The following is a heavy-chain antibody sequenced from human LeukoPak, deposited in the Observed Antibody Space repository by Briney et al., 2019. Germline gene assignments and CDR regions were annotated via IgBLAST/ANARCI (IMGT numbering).Heavy chain of an antibody. CDR3: ARDGDYYGSGNFDY. J-gene: IGHJ4*02. CDR2: MNPNSGKT. Sequence: AASVKVSCKTSGYTFTNYDINWVRQATGQGLEWMGWMNPNSGKTGYAQKFQGRVTITRDTSISTAYMELSSLRSEDTAVYYCARDGDYYGSGNFDYRGQGTLVTVSS. D-gene: IGHD3-10*01. V-gene: IGHV1-8*03. CDR1: GYTFTNYD.